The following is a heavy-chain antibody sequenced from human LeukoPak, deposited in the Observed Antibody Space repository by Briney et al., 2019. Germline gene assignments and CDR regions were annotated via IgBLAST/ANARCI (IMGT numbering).Heavy chain of an antibody. CDR2: FIPIFGTA. V-gene: IGHV1-69*01. CDR1: EGTFSSYA. CDR3: ARSPPGLIYMDV. D-gene: IGHD2-8*01. J-gene: IGHJ6*03. Sequence: SVKVSYKASEGTFSSYAISWVRQAPGQGFEWMGGFIPIFGTANYEHNFQGRGMITADESTSTAYMDLSRLRSEDTAVYYCARSPPGLIYMDVWGKGTTVSVSS.